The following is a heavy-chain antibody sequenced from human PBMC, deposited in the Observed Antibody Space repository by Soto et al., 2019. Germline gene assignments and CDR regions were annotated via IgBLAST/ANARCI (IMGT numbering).Heavy chain of an antibody. D-gene: IGHD2-2*01. Sequence: GGSLRLSCAASGFTFSTYWMHWIRQVPGKGLEWVSRINSDASHTYYADSVKGRFTISRDNAKNTLHLEMNSLRAEDTAVYYCVRDGHSITTSSYGNWFEPRGPRTLVTVA. V-gene: IGHV3-74*01. CDR2: INSDASHT. CDR3: VRDGHSITTSSYGNWFEP. J-gene: IGHJ5*02. CDR1: GFTFSTYW.